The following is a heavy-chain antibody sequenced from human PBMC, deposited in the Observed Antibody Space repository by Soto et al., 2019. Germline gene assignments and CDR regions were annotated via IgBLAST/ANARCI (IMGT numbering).Heavy chain of an antibody. CDR1: GGSFSGYY. CDR2: INHSGST. Sequence: SETLSLTCAVYGGSFSGYYWSWIRQPPGKGLEWIGEINHSGSTNYNPSLKSRVTISVDTSKNQFSLKLSSVTAADTAVYYCAMPYCSGGSCYSAIFDYWGQGTLVTVSS. D-gene: IGHD2-15*01. V-gene: IGHV4-34*01. J-gene: IGHJ4*02. CDR3: AMPYCSGGSCYSAIFDY.